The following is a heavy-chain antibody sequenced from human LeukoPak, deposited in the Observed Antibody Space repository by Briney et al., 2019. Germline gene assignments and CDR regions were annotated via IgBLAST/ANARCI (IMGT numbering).Heavy chain of an antibody. Sequence: GGSLRLSCAASGFTFSNYAMHWVRQAPGKGLEWVAVISCDGSNKYYADSVKGRFTISRDNSKNTLYLQMNSLRAEDTAVYYCARDLDYSSSWGPSVYWGQGTLVTVSS. CDR1: GFTFSNYA. J-gene: IGHJ4*02. V-gene: IGHV3-30-3*01. D-gene: IGHD6-13*01. CDR3: ARDLDYSSSWGPSVY. CDR2: ISCDGSNK.